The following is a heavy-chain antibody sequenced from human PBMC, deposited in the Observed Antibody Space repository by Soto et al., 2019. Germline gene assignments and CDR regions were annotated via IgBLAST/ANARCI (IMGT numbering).Heavy chain of an antibody. CDR3: ARAHGTSWYNWFDP. V-gene: IGHV1-69*13. J-gene: IGHJ5*02. D-gene: IGHD1-26*01. Sequence: SVKVSCKASGGNFTNYGISWVRQAPGQGLEWMGGIIPLFGTTNYARKFRGRVTVSADESTSTVYMELNSLRSEDTAIYYCARAHGTSWYNWFDPWGQGTLVTVSS. CDR1: GGNFTNYG. CDR2: IIPLFGTT.